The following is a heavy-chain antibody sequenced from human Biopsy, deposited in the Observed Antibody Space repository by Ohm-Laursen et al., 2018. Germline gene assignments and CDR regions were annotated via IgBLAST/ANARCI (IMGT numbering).Heavy chain of an antibody. V-gene: IGHV3-74*03. CDR3: AKDLHNYGMDV. CDR2: INKDGSTL. CDR1: GFTFSSYW. Sequence: SLRLSCTAAGFTFSSYWMNWVRQVPGKGLVWVATINKDGSTLQYVDSVRGRFTISGDNAKNTLHLQMNSLRADDTAIYYCAKDLHNYGMDVWGQGTTVTVSS. J-gene: IGHJ6*02.